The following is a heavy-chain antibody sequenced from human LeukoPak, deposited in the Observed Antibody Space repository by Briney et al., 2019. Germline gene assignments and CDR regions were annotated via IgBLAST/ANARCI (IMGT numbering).Heavy chain of an antibody. D-gene: IGHD1-26*01. Sequence: GGSLRLSCAASGFTFDDYAMHWVRQAPGKGLEWVSGISWNSGSIGYADSVKGRFTISRDNAKNSLYLQMNSLRAEDTALYYCAKDGTSGSYFDHYYYYMDVWGKGTTVTVSS. CDR1: GFTFDDYA. CDR3: AKDGTSGSYFDHYYYYMDV. V-gene: IGHV3-9*01. J-gene: IGHJ6*03. CDR2: ISWNSGSI.